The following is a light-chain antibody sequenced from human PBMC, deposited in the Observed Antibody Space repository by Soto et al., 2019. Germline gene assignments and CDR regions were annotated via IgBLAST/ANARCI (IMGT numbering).Light chain of an antibody. J-gene: IGLJ1*01. CDR2: LEGSGSY. Sequence: QPVLTQSSSASASLGSSVKLTCTLSSGHRTYIIAWHQQQPGKAPRFLMKLEGSGSYNKGSGVPDRFSGSSSGADRYLTISHLPFEDEADYYCETWDSNTYVFGTGTKLTVL. V-gene: IGLV4-60*02. CDR3: ETWDSNTYV. CDR1: SGHRTYI.